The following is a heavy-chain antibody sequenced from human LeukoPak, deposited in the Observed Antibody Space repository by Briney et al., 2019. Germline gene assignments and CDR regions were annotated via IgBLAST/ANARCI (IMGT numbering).Heavy chain of an antibody. CDR3: VNRGGLLLYFIY. CDR2: ISSNGGST. Sequence: GGSLRLSCSASGFTFSSYAMYWVRQAPGKGLEYVSGISSNGGSTYYADSVKGRFTISRDNSKNTLYLQMSSLRAEDTAVYYCVNRGGLLLYFIYWGQGTLVTVSS. J-gene: IGHJ4*02. CDR1: GFTFSSYA. D-gene: IGHD3-22*01. V-gene: IGHV3-64D*06.